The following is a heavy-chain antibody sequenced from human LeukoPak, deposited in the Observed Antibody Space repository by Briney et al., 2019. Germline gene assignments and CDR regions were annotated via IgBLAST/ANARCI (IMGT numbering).Heavy chain of an antibody. CDR2: IYYSGST. V-gene: IGHV4-59*01. J-gene: IGHJ4*02. D-gene: IGHD5-24*01. CDR3: ARTLDGYNLAFDY. CDR1: GGSISSYY. Sequence: SETLSLTCTVSGGSISSYYWSWLRQPPGKGLEWIGYIYYSGSTNYNPSLKSRVTISVDTSKNQFSLKLSSVTAADTAVYYCARTLDGYNLAFDYWGQGTLVTVSS.